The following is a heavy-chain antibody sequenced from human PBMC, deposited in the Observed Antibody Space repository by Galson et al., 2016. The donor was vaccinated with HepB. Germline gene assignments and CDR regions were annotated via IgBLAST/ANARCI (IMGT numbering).Heavy chain of an antibody. V-gene: IGHV3-23*01. CDR2: VMGSGVTT. J-gene: IGHJ5*02. Sequence: SLRLSCAASGFIVSSHYMNWVRQPPGRGLEWVSTVMGSGVTTYYADSVKGRFTVSRDNFRNTVYLQMDSLRGEDTAVYYCAKDFGREVYGSSGPWGPGTLVTVSS. CDR1: GFIVSSHY. CDR3: AKDFGREVYGSSGP. D-gene: IGHD6-19*01.